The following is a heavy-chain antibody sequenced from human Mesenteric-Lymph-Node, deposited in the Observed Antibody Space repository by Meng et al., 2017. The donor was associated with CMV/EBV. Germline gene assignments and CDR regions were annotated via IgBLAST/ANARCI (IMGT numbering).Heavy chain of an antibody. CDR1: GGAFSSYT. V-gene: IGHV1-69*02. Sequence: SVKVSCKSSGGAFSSYTINWVRQAPGQGLEWMGRIVPILGIANHAQKFQGRVTITADKSTTTAYMELSSLRSEDTAVYYCAVPPYGSSGLEGWGQGTMVTVSS. D-gene: IGHD3-22*01. CDR3: AVPPYGSSGLEG. CDR2: IVPILGIA. J-gene: IGHJ3*01.